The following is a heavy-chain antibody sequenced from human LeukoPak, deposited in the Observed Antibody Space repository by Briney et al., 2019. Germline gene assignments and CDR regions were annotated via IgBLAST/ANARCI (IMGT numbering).Heavy chain of an antibody. V-gene: IGHV3-23*01. CDR2: ISGSGGST. CDR1: GFTFSIYA. CDR3: ARRAPSHDFDD. Sequence: GGSLRLSCAASGFTFSIYAMSWVRQAPGKGLEWVSGISGSGGSTYYADSVKGRFTISRDNAKNSLYLQMNSLRVEDTALYYCARRAPSHDFDDWGQGTLVTVSS. J-gene: IGHJ4*02.